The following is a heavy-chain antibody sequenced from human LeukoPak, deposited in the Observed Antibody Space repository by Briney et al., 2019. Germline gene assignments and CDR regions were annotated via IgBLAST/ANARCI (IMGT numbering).Heavy chain of an antibody. J-gene: IGHJ4*02. CDR3: ATEEATERYYFDY. D-gene: IGHD5-12*01. CDR1: GYTFTSYG. Sequence: ASVKVSCKASGYTFTSYGISWVRQTPGQGLEWMGCIIAYNGNTNYAQKLQGRVTMTTDTSQSRAYMELRSMRSDDPAVYYCATEEATERYYFDYWGQGTLVTVSS. V-gene: IGHV1-18*04. CDR2: IIAYNGNT.